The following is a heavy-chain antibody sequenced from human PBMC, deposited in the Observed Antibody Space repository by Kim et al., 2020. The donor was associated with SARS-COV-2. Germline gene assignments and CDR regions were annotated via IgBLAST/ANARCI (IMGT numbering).Heavy chain of an antibody. CDR3: ARGLSDFGFWSGYYTIYYYGMDV. D-gene: IGHD3-3*01. Sequence: ASVKVSCKASGYTFTSYDINWVRQATGQGLEWMGWMNPNSGNTGYAQKFQGRVTMTRNTSISTAYMELSSLRSEDTAVYYCARGLSDFGFWSGYYTIYYYGMDVWGQGTTVTVSS. V-gene: IGHV1-8*01. CDR2: MNPNSGNT. J-gene: IGHJ6*02. CDR1: GYTFTSYD.